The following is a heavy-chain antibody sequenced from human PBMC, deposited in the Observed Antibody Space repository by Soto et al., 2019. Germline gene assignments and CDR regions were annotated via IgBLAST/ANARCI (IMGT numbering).Heavy chain of an antibody. CDR2: ITRNESST. CDR3: AKDYGDYNLLGDY. V-gene: IGHV3-30*18. Sequence: GGSLRLSCASSGFTFSSYGMHLVRQAPGKGLEWVSVITRNESSTYYADSVKGRFTISRDNSKNTLYLQMNSLRAEDTAVYYCAKDYGDYNLLGDYWGQGTLVTVSS. J-gene: IGHJ4*02. CDR1: GFTFSSYG. D-gene: IGHD4-17*01.